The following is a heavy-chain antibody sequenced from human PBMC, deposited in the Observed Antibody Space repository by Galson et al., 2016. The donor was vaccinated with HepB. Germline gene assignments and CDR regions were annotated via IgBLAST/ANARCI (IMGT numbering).Heavy chain of an antibody. CDR1: GYTFTNFH. J-gene: IGHJ4*02. Sequence: SVKVSCKASGYTFTNFHINWIRQGPGQGLEWMGWMNPKSGNTAFAQRFQGSLTMTTDTPTSTAYMELSGLTSDDTAIYYCARGLRQWLTQLDYWGQGSLVTVSS. CDR2: MNPKSGNT. V-gene: IGHV1-8*02. CDR3: ARGLRQWLTQLDY. D-gene: IGHD6-19*01.